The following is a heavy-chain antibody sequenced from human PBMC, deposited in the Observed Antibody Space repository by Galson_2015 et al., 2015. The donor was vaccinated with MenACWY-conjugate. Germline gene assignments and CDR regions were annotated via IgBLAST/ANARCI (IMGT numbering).Heavy chain of an antibody. V-gene: IGHV3-15*01. CDR3: TADYCSGGSCRED. J-gene: IGHJ4*02. D-gene: IGHD2-15*01. CDR2: VNSKSDGGPA. Sequence: SLRLSCAASGFTFINAWMSWARQAPGTGLAWIGHVNSKSDGGPADYAAPVTGRFTISRDDSKSTLYLEMNSLKSEDTAVYYCTADYCSGGSCREDWGQGTLVPVSS. CDR1: GFTFINAW.